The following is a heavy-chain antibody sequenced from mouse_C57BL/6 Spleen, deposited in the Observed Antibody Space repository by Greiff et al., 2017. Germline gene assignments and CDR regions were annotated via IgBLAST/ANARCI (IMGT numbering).Heavy chain of an antibody. V-gene: IGHV1-85*01. D-gene: IGHD1-2*01. J-gene: IGHJ2*01. Sequence: VQLQQSGPELVKPGASVKLSCKASGYTFTSYDMNWVKQRPGQGLEWIGWIDPSDGSTNYNEKFKGKATLTVDTSSSTAYMELHSLTSEDSAVYVCARGGTTAVNHFDYWGQGTTLTVSS. CDR3: ARGGTTAVNHFDY. CDR2: IDPSDGST. CDR1: GYTFTSYD.